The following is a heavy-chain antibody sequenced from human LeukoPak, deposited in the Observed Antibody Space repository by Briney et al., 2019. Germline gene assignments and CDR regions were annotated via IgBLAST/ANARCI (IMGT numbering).Heavy chain of an antibody. CDR2: ISRSGSTI. J-gene: IGHJ4*02. V-gene: IGHV3-48*03. CDR1: GFTFSSYG. Sequence: GGSLRLSCAASGFTFSSYGMNWVRQAPGKGPEWISYISRSGSTIYYADSVKGRFTISRDNAKNSLYLQMSSLGAEDTAIYYCSRDRGGGDIYFDYWGQGTLVTVSS. CDR3: SRDRGGGDIYFDY. D-gene: IGHD2-21*02.